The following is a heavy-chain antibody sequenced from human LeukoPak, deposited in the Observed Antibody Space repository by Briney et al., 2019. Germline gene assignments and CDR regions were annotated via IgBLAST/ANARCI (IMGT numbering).Heavy chain of an antibody. Sequence: ASVKVSCKASGYTFISYDISWVRQAPGQGLEWMGWISAYNGNTNYAQKLQGRVTMTTDTSTSTAYMELRSLRSDDTAVYYCARFYTSGYYDYVWGGYRYDAFDIWGQGTMVTVSS. V-gene: IGHV1-18*01. CDR3: ARFYTSGYYDYVWGGYRYDAFDI. CDR1: GYTFISYD. J-gene: IGHJ3*02. CDR2: ISAYNGNT. D-gene: IGHD3-16*01.